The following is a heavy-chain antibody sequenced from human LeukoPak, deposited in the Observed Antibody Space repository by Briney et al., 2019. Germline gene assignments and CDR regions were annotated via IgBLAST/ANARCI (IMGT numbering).Heavy chain of an antibody. Sequence: SETLSLTCTVSGGSISSYYWSWLRQPPGKGLEWCGYIYYSGSTNYNPSLKSRVTISVDTSKNQFSLKLSSVTAADTAVYYCARQSHCSGGSCFPPDYWGQGTLVTVSS. J-gene: IGHJ4*02. V-gene: IGHV4-59*08. CDR1: GGSISSYY. CDR3: ARQSHCSGGSCFPPDY. CDR2: IYYSGST. D-gene: IGHD2-15*01.